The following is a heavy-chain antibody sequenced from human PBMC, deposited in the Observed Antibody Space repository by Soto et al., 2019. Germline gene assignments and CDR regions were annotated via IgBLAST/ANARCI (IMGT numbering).Heavy chain of an antibody. CDR3: ATESGYSYGYPYGMDV. Sequence: GGSLRLSCAASGFILSSYGMHWVRQAPGKGLEWVAIVWYDGNNAYYADPVKGRFTISRDNPKNTLYLQMNSLRVEDTAVYYCATESGYSYGYPYGMDVWGHGTTVTVS. D-gene: IGHD5-18*01. CDR1: GFILSSYG. CDR2: VWYDGNNA. V-gene: IGHV3-33*01. J-gene: IGHJ6*02.